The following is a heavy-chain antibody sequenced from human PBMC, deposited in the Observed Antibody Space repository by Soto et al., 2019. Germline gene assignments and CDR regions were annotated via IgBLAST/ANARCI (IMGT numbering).Heavy chain of an antibody. D-gene: IGHD4-17*01. CDR3: ARDPYYGDFSNAFDI. V-gene: IGHV1-69*13. CDR1: GGTFSSYA. Sequence: SVKVSCKASGGTFSSYAISWVRQAPGQGLEWMGGIIPIFGTANYAQKFQGRVTITADESTSTAYMELSSLRSEDTAVYYCARDPYYGDFSNAFDIWGQGTMVTVSS. CDR2: IIPIFGTA. J-gene: IGHJ3*02.